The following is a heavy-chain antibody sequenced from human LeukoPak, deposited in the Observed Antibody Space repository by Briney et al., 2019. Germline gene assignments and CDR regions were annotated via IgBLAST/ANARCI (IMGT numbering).Heavy chain of an antibody. Sequence: ASVKVSCKASGYTFTGYYMHWVRQAPGQGLEWMGWINPNSGGTNYAQKFQGWVTMTRDTSISTAYMELSRLRSDDTAVYYCATDIVVVPSLGGYWGQGTLVTVSS. CDR2: INPNSGGT. D-gene: IGHD2-2*01. CDR3: ATDIVVVPSLGGY. J-gene: IGHJ4*02. CDR1: GYTFTGYY. V-gene: IGHV1-2*04.